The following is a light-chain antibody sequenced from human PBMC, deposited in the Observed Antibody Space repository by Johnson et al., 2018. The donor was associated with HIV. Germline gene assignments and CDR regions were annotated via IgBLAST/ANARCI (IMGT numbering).Light chain of an antibody. CDR3: GTWENSLSVYV. Sequence: QPVLTQPPSVSAAPGQEVTISCSGSSSNIGHNSVSWYQQFPGTATKLLIYDNNKRPSGIPDRFSGSKSGPSATLGITGLQTGDEAEYFCGTWENSLSVYVFGTGTKVTVL. J-gene: IGLJ1*01. CDR1: SSNIGHNS. CDR2: DNN. V-gene: IGLV1-51*01.